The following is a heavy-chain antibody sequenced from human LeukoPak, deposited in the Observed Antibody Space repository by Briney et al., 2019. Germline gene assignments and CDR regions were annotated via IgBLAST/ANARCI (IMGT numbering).Heavy chain of an antibody. J-gene: IGHJ4*02. D-gene: IGHD6-19*01. CDR1: GYTFTGYY. V-gene: IGHV1-2*04. Sequence: ASVKVSCKASGYTFTGYYMHWVRQAPGRGLEWMGWINPNSGGTNYAQKFQGWVTMTRDTSISTAYMELSRLRSDDTAVYYCARSLSMYSSGWYYFDYWGQGTLVTVSS. CDR3: ARSLSMYSSGWYYFDY. CDR2: INPNSGGT.